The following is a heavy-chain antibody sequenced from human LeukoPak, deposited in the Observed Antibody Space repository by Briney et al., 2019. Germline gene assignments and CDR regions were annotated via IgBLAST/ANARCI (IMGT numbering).Heavy chain of an antibody. J-gene: IGHJ3*02. CDR3: ATEGAVTTGNAFDI. Sequence: ASVKVSCKVSGYTLTELSMHWVRQAPGKGLEWMGGFDPEDGETIYAQKFQGRVTMTEDTSTDTAYMELSSLRSEDTAVYYCATEGAVTTGNAFDIWGQGTMVTVSS. CDR1: GYTLTELS. V-gene: IGHV1-24*01. CDR2: FDPEDGET. D-gene: IGHD4-17*01.